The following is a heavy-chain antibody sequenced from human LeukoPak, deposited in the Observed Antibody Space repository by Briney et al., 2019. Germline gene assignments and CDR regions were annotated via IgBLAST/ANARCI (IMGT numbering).Heavy chain of an antibody. D-gene: IGHD1-26*01. CDR1: GYSFTSYR. CDR2: IYPGDSDT. J-gene: IGHJ4*02. CDR3: ARGSGSYHTAYMN. Sequence: GESLKISCKGSGYSFTSYRIGWVRQMPGKGLEWMGIIYPGDSDTRYSPSFQGQVTISADKSISTAHLQWSSLEASDTAMYYCARGSGSYHTAYMNWGQGTLVTVSS. V-gene: IGHV5-51*01.